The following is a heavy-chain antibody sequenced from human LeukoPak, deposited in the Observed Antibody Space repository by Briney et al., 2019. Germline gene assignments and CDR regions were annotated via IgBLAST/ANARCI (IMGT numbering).Heavy chain of an antibody. CDR3: ARLQRSIFFAVTTPFDY. Sequence: GESLKISCKGSGYSSTSYWIGWVRQMPGKGLEWMGIIYPGDSDTRYSPSFQGQVTISADKSISTAYLQWSSLKASDTAMYYCARLQRSIFFAVTTPFDYWGQGTLVTVSS. CDR1: GYSSTSYW. V-gene: IGHV5-51*01. D-gene: IGHD4-17*01. CDR2: IYPGDSDT. J-gene: IGHJ4*02.